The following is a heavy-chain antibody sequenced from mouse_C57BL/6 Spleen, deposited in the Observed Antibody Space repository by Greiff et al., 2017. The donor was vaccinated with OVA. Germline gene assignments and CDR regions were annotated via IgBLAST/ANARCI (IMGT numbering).Heavy chain of an antibody. CDR2: ISDGGSYT. CDR1: GFTFSSYA. V-gene: IGHV5-4*01. CDR3: ARGYDYDWYFDV. J-gene: IGHJ1*03. Sequence: EVQGVESGGGLVKPGGSLKLSCAASGFTFSSYAMSWVRQTPEKRLEWVATISDGGSYTYYPDNVKGRFTISRDNAKNNLYLQMSHLKSEDTAMYYCARGYDYDWYFDVWGTGTTVTVSS. D-gene: IGHD2-4*01.